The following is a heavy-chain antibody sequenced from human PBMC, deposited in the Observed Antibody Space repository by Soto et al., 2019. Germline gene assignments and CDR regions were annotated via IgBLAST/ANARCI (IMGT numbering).Heavy chain of an antibody. D-gene: IGHD3-3*01. Sequence: ASVKVSCKASGGTFSSYAISWVRQAPGQGLEWMGGIIPIFGTANYAQKFQGRVTITADESTSTAYMELSSLRSEDTAVYYCASRLVVLRFLEWLSPNRYYYYGMDVWGQGTTVTVSS. CDR2: IIPIFGTA. V-gene: IGHV1-69*13. CDR1: GGTFSSYA. J-gene: IGHJ6*02. CDR3: ASRLVVLRFLEWLSPNRYYYYGMDV.